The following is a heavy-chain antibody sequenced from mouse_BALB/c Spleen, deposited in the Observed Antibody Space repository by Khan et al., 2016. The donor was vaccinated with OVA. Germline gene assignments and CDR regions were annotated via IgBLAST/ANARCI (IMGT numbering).Heavy chain of an antibody. Sequence: DLVEPGASVKLSCKASGYTFTSYWINWIKVRPGQGLEWIGQIGPGSGSAYYNELFKGKATLTVDTSSSTVYIQLSSLSSEDSAVYFCARSNYYGRGLYAMDYWGQGTSVTVSS. D-gene: IGHD1-1*01. V-gene: IGHV1S41*01. CDR3: ARSNYYGRGLYAMDY. CDR2: IGPGSGSA. CDR1: GYTFTSYW. J-gene: IGHJ4*01.